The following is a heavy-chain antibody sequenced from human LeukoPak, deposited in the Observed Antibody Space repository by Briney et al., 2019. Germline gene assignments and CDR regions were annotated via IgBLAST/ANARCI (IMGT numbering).Heavy chain of an antibody. D-gene: IGHD3-3*01. CDR2: IIPIFGTA. J-gene: IGHJ4*02. CDR1: GGTFSSYA. CDR3: ARDDNFWSGYWGYYFDY. Sequence: ASVKVSCKASGGTFSSYAISWVRQAPGQGLEWMGGIIPIFGTANYAQKFQGRVTITADKSTSTAYMELSSLRSEDTAVYYCARDDNFWSGYWGYYFDYWGQGTLVTVSS. V-gene: IGHV1-69*06.